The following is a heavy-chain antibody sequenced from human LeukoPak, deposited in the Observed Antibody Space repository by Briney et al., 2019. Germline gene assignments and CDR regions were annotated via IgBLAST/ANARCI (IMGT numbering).Heavy chain of an antibody. CDR1: GFTFSSYA. J-gene: IGHJ4*02. CDR3: ATLNTPFDY. D-gene: IGHD2-15*01. Sequence: PGGSLRLSCAASGFTFSSYAMSWVRQAPGKGLEWVSSISSSGGNTYYAGSVRGRFTISRDNSKNTLYLQMNSLRAEDTAVYFCATLNTPFDYWGQGILVTVSS. V-gene: IGHV3-23*01. CDR2: ISSSGGNT.